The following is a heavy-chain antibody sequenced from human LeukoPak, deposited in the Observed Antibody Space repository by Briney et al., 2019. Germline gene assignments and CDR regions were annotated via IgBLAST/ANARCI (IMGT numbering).Heavy chain of an antibody. CDR2: IYDSGST. Sequence: SETLSLTCTVSGGAISNYYWSWIRQPPGKGLEWIGYIYDSGSTNYNPSLKSRVTISVDTSKNQFSLKMDSVTAADTAVYYCARRFDYWGQGTLVTVSS. V-gene: IGHV4-59*01. CDR1: GGAISNYY. J-gene: IGHJ4*02. CDR3: ARRFDY.